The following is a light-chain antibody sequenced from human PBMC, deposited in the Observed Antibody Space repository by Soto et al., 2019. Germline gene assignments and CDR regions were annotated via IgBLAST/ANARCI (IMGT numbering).Light chain of an antibody. CDR1: QNIRSR. Sequence: DFQMTQSPSTLSASVGDRVTITCRASQNIRSRLAWFQQKPGEAPKLLIYDASSLESEVPQRFSGSGSGTDSTLTISSLQPEDFATYYCQQRETFGPGTKVDNK. J-gene: IGKJ3*01. CDR2: DAS. V-gene: IGKV1-5*01. CDR3: QQRET.